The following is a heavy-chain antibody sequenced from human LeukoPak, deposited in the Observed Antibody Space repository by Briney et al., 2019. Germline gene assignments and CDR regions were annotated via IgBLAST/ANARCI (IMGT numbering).Heavy chain of an antibody. Sequence: GGSLRLSCAASEFTFSSYGMHRVRQAPGKGLEWVAVISYDGSNKYYADSVKGRFTISRDNSKNTLYLQMNSLRAEDTAVYYCAKPSRPVFDCSGGRCRRGQGLQHWGRGTLVTVSS. CDR1: EFTFSSYG. CDR3: AKPSRPVFDCSGGRCRRGQGLQH. V-gene: IGHV3-30*18. J-gene: IGHJ1*01. D-gene: IGHD2-15*01. CDR2: ISYDGSNK.